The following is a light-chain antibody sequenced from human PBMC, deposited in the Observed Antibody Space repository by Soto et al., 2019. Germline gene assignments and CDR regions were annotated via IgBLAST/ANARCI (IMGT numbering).Light chain of an antibody. J-gene: IGKJ1*01. CDR3: QQTYGTPKT. CDR1: QSVTSY. V-gene: IGKV1-39*01. CDR2: AAS. Sequence: DIQMTQSPSSLSASVGDRVTITCRASQSVTSYLNWYQQKPGKAPELLIHAASRLQSGVPSRFSGSGSGTDFTLTISSLQPEDFATYYCQQTYGTPKTFGQGTKVDIK.